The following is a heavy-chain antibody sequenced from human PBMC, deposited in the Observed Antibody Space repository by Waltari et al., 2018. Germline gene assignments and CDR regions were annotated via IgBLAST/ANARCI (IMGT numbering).Heavy chain of an antibody. CDR1: GGPITNPQPY. CDR2: MSYLGAT. V-gene: IGHV4-39*01. J-gene: IGHJ3*01. CDR3: ATYIGASVGTAAFDV. D-gene: IGHD5-12*01. Sequence: QLQLQESGPGLVKPSETLSLPCSVSGGPITNPQPYWGWIRQPPGQGLEWIGTMSYLGATYSSPSLKSRVTISRDTSTNQLSLKLGSVTAADTAMYYCATYIGASVGTAAFDVWGQGTMVTVSS.